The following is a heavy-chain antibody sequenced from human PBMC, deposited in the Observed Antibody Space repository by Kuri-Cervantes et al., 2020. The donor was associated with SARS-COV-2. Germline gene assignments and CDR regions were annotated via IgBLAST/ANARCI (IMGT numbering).Heavy chain of an antibody. CDR1: GYTFTGYY. CDR3: ARESSDGSYYVSRGLNYYYYYMDV. J-gene: IGHJ6*03. Sequence: ASVKVSCKASGYTFTGYYMHWVRQAPGQGLEWMGWINPNSGDTNYAQKLQGRVTMTTDTSTSTAYMELRSLRSDDTAVYYCARESSDGSYYVSRGLNYYYYYMDVWGKGTTVTVSS. V-gene: IGHV1-2*02. CDR2: INPNSGDT. D-gene: IGHD1-26*01.